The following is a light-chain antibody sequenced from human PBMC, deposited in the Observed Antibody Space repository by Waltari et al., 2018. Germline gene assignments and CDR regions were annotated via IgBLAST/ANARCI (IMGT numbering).Light chain of an antibody. Sequence: DIQMTQSPSTVSASVGDTITITCRASQSISNYLAWYQQKPGKVPKLLIYKASSSGSGVPSRFSGSGSGTEFTLTISSLQPDDFATYYCQQYNTYSSFGQGTKLEIK. CDR3: QQYNTYSS. V-gene: IGKV1-5*03. CDR2: KAS. J-gene: IGKJ2*03. CDR1: QSISNY.